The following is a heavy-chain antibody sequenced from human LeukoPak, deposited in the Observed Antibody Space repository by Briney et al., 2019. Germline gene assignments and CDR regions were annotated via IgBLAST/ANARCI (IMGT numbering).Heavy chain of an antibody. CDR2: INPSGGST. J-gene: IGHJ6*02. D-gene: IGHD2-15*01. V-gene: IGHV1-46*01. Sequence: GASVKVSCKASGYTFTSYYMHWVRQAPGQGLEWMGIINPSGGSTSYAQKFQGRVTMTRDTSTSTVYTELSSLRSEDTAVYYCAREVVDCSGGSCYSVGYYYYGMDVWGQGTTVTVSS. CDR1: GYTFTSYY. CDR3: AREVVDCSGGSCYSVGYYYYGMDV.